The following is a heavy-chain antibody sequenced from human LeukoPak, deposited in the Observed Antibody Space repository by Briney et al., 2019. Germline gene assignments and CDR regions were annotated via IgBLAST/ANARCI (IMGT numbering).Heavy chain of an antibody. D-gene: IGHD3-9*01. J-gene: IGHJ4*02. Sequence: PGGSLRLSCAASGFTFSSYGMHWVRQAPGKGLEWVAFIRYDGSNKYYADSVKGRFTISRDNAKNSLYLQMNSLRAEDTAVYYCARVKYFDWFPAYWGQGTLVTVSS. CDR2: IRYDGSNK. CDR3: ARVKYFDWFPAY. V-gene: IGHV3-30*02. CDR1: GFTFSSYG.